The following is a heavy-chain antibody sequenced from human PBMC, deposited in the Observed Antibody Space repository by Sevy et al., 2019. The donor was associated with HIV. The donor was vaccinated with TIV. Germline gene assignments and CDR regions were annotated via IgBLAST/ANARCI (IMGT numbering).Heavy chain of an antibody. Sequence: SETLSLTCTVSGGSINAYYWSWIRQPPGKGLEWIGHIHYTGNTKYNPSLESRVTISVDTSKNQFSLKLSSVTAADTAIYYCARAPPVRSGDDSLNWFAPWGQGTLVTVSS. D-gene: IGHD5-12*01. V-gene: IGHV4-59*01. J-gene: IGHJ5*02. CDR3: ARAPPVRSGDDSLNWFAP. CDR2: IHYTGNT. CDR1: GGSINAYY.